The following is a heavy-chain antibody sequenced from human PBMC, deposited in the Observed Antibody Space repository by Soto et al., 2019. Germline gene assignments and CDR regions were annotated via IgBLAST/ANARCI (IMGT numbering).Heavy chain of an antibody. CDR2: LSDSGGST. CDR3: AKVSSGWYSGFFDY. V-gene: IGHV3-23*01. CDR1: GFTFSSYA. D-gene: IGHD6-13*01. J-gene: IGHJ4*02. Sequence: GGSLRLSCASSGFTFSSYAMSWVRQAPGKGLEWVSGLSDSGGSTYYADSVKGRFTISRDNSMNTLYLQMNTLRAEDTAVYYCAKVSSGWYSGFFDYWGQGTLVTSPQ.